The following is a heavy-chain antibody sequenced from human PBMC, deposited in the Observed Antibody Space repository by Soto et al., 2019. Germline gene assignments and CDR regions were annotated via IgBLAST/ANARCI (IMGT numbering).Heavy chain of an antibody. CDR2: ISATGGST. J-gene: IGHJ4*02. CDR1: GFTFNNYA. CDR3: AKDRLAGNFDY. Sequence: GGSLRLSCAAPGFTFNNYAMNWVRQAPGKGLEWVATISATGGSTYYADSVKGRFTISRDNSKNTLYLQMNGQRVEDTAVYYCAKDRLAGNFDYWGQGTQVTVSS. V-gene: IGHV3-23*01.